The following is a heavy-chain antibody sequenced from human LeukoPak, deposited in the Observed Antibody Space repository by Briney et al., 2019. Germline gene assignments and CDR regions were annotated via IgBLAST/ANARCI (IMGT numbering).Heavy chain of an antibody. CDR1: GGSISSGGYS. J-gene: IGHJ3*02. CDR3: ARDLGANDPFDI. CDR2: IYYSGST. V-gene: IGHV4-30-4*07. D-gene: IGHD1-26*01. Sequence: ASQTLSLTCGVSGGSISSGGYSWSWIRQPPGKGLQWIGYIYYSGSTYYNPSLKSRVTMSVDTSKNQFSLKLSSVTAADTAVYFCARDLGANDPFDIWGQGTLVTVSS.